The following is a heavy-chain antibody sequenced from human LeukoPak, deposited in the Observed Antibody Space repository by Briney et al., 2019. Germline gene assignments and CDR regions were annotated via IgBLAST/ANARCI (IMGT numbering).Heavy chain of an antibody. D-gene: IGHD6-6*01. CDR2: IYYSGST. CDR1: GGSISSSSYY. V-gene: IGHV4-61*05. J-gene: IGHJ4*02. CDR3: ARGVAARPNY. Sequence: PSETLSLTCTVSGGSISSSSYYWGWIRQPPGKGLEWIGYIYYSGSTNYNPSLKSRVTISVDTSKNQFSLKLSSVTAADTAVYYCARGVAARPNYWGQGTLVTVSS.